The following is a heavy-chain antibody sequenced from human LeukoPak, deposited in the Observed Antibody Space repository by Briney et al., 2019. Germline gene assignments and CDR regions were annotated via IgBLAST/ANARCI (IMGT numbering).Heavy chain of an antibody. Sequence: SETLSLTCTVSGGSISSNNYYWGWIRQPPGKGLEWIGSIYHSGITYYNPSLKSRVTISVDTSKNQFSLKLSSVTAADTAVYYCARAEGWFGELLSNWGQGTLVTVSS. J-gene: IGHJ4*02. CDR2: IYHSGIT. D-gene: IGHD3-10*01. CDR3: ARAEGWFGELLSN. V-gene: IGHV4-39*07. CDR1: GGSISSNNYY.